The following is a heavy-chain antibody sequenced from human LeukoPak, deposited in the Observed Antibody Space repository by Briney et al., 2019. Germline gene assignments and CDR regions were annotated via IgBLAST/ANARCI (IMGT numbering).Heavy chain of an antibody. CDR3: AGAGPEGEQLAPFDY. D-gene: IGHD6-13*01. V-gene: IGHV1-69*13. J-gene: IGHJ4*02. Sequence: SVKVSCKASGGTFSSYAISWVRQAPGQGLEWMGGIIPIFGTANYAQKFRGRVTITADESTSTAYMELSSLRSEDTAVYYCAGAGPEGEQLAPFDYWGQGTLVTVSS. CDR2: IIPIFGTA. CDR1: GGTFSSYA.